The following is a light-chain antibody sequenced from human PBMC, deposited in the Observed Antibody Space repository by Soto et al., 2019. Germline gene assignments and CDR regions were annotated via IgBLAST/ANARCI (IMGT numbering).Light chain of an antibody. CDR1: KSVDFH. J-gene: IGKJ1*01. CDR2: DAS. Sequence: VFTQSPATLSLSPGKRATLSCRASKSVDFHLAWYQQKPGHAPSLLIYDASVRATGTPARLSGSGSGTAFTLTIRSIEPEDFALDYCQQRSTWPTFVQGTKVDIK. CDR3: QQRSTWPT. V-gene: IGKV3-11*01.